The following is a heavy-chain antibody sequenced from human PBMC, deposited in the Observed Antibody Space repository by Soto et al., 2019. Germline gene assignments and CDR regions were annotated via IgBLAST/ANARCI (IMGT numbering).Heavy chain of an antibody. Sequence: QVQLEQPGAEVKKPRSSVKFYCKSSGGTFSSYAISWVRQAPEQGLEWLGGIIPIFGTAHYAQKFQGRVTIYADKSTSTGYMERSSLRYEDTAVYYCARDGGAEKATGHRFDPWGRGTLVTVSS. D-gene: IGHD5-12*01. J-gene: IGHJ5*02. CDR2: IIPIFGTA. CDR1: GGTFSSYA. CDR3: ARDGGAEKATGHRFDP. V-gene: IGHV1-69*06.